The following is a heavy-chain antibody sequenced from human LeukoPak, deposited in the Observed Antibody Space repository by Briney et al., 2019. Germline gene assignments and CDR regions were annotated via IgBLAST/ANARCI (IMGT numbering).Heavy chain of an antibody. V-gene: IGHV1-18*01. D-gene: IGHD3-22*01. CDR3: ARLNYYDSSGYPDFDY. CDR2: ISAYNGNT. J-gene: IGHJ4*02. Sequence: ASVKVSCKASGYTFTSYGISWVRQAPGQGLEWMGWISAYNGNTNYAQKLQDRVTMTTDTSTSTAYMELRSLRSDDTAVYYCARLNYYDSSGYPDFDYWGQGTLVTVSS. CDR1: GYTFTSYG.